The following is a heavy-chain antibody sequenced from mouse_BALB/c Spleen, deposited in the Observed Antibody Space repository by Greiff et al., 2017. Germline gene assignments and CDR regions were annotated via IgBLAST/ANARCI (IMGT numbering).Heavy chain of an antibody. J-gene: IGHJ1*01. CDR1: GFTFSSYA. V-gene: IGHV5-6-5*01. D-gene: IGHD2-4*01. CDR3: ARGLIKGYFDV. CDR2: ISSGGST. Sequence: EVQRVESGGGLVKPGGSLKLSCAASGFTFSSYAMSWVRQTPEKRLEWVASISSGGSTYYPDSVKGRFTISRDNARNILYLQMSSLRSEDTAMYYCARGLIKGYFDVWGAGTTVTVSS.